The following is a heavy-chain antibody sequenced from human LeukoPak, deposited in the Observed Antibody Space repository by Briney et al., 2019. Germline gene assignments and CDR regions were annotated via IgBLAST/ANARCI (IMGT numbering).Heavy chain of an antibody. Sequence: GGSLRLSCAASGFTFSSYGMHWVRQAPGKGLEWVAVISYDGSNKYYADSVKGRFTVSRDNSKNTLYLQMNSLRAEDTAVYYCAKDFEFDILSSSVGADAFDIWGQGTVVTVSS. V-gene: IGHV3-30*18. CDR1: GFTFSSYG. J-gene: IGHJ3*02. CDR2: ISYDGSNK. D-gene: IGHD3-9*01. CDR3: AKDFEFDILSSSVGADAFDI.